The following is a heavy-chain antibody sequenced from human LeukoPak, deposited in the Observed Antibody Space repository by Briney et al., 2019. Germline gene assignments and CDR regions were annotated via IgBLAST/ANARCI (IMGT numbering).Heavy chain of an antibody. CDR1: GGSISSSSYY. CDR2: IYYSGST. CDR3: ARVVGSGSYINWFDP. V-gene: IGHV4-39*01. D-gene: IGHD1-26*01. J-gene: IGHJ5*02. Sequence: SETLSLTCTVSGGSISSSSYYWGWIRQPPGKGLEWIGSIYYSGSTYYNPSLKSRVTISVDTSKNQFSLKLSSVTAADTAVYYCARVVGSGSYINWFDPWGQGTLVTVSS.